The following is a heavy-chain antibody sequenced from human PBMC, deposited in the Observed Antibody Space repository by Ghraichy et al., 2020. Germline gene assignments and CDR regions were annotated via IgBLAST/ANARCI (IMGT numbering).Heavy chain of an antibody. J-gene: IGHJ4*02. Sequence: IGNVYYSGCTYYNPSLQSRVTISVDTSKNQFSLKLNSLTAADTAVYYCARLVTTVPTFDYWGQ. D-gene: IGHD4-11*01. CDR3: ARLVTTVPTFDY. V-gene: IGHV4-39*07. CDR2: VYYSGCT.